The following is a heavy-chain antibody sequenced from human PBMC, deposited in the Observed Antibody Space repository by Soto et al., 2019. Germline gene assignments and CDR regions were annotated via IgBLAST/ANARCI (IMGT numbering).Heavy chain of an antibody. CDR2: ISSSGDII. D-gene: IGHD3-22*01. Sequence: VGSLRLSCAASGFTFSDYYMSWIRQAPGKGLEWVSYISSSGDIIYYADSMKGRFTISRDNAKNSLYLQMNNLRAEDTAVYYCARDLGYYDSSGYLDYWGQGTQVTVSS. CDR3: ARDLGYYDSSGYLDY. V-gene: IGHV3-11*01. CDR1: GFTFSDYY. J-gene: IGHJ4*02.